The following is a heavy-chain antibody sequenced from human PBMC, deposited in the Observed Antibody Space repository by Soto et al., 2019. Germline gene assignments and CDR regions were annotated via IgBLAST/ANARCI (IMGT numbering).Heavy chain of an antibody. CDR2: IIPIPGTA. V-gene: IGHV1-69*01. CDR3: ARSQGSSTSLEIYYYYYYGMDV. D-gene: IGHD2-2*01. Sequence: QVQMVQSGAEVKKPGSSMKVSCKASGGTFGSYAISWVRQAPGPGLEWMGGIIPIPGTANYSQKFQGRVPIAADESTSKAYMELSRLRSEDTAVYYCARSQGSSTSLEIYYYYYYGMDVWGQGTTVSVSS. CDR1: GGTFGSYA. J-gene: IGHJ6*02.